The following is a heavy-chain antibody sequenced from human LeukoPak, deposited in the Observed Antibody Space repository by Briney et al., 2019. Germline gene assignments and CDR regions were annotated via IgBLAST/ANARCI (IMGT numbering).Heavy chain of an antibody. CDR1: GGTFSSYT. J-gene: IGHJ5*02. V-gene: IGHV1-69*02. D-gene: IGHD3-3*01. CDR2: IIPILGIA. Sequence: SVKVSRRASGGTFSSYTISWVRQAPGQGLEWMGRIIPILGIANYAQKFQGRVTITADKSTSTAYMELSSLRSEDTAVYYCARITIFGGDNWFDPWGQGTLVTVSS. CDR3: ARITIFGGDNWFDP.